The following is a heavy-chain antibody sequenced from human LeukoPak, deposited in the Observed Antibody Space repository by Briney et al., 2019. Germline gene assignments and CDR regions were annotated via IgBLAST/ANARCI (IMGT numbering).Heavy chain of an antibody. Sequence: GESPKISCQGSGYTFTSYWIGWVRQMPEKGLEWMGIIYPGDSDTRYSPSFQGQVTISADRSSSTTYLQWSSLKASDTAMYYCARHPITRYYDSSGYSAAGPDYWGQGTLVTVSS. D-gene: IGHD3-22*01. CDR1: GYTFTSYW. V-gene: IGHV5-51*01. CDR3: ARHPITRYYDSSGYSAAGPDY. CDR2: IYPGDSDT. J-gene: IGHJ4*02.